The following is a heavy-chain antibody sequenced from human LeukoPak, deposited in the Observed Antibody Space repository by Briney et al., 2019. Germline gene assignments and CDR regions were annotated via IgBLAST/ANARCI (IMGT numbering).Heavy chain of an antibody. CDR3: AKDSVRYYYGSGAEIYYYYGMDV. J-gene: IGHJ6*04. D-gene: IGHD3-10*01. CDR1: GFTFSSYG. V-gene: IGHV3-30*18. Sequence: LTGRSLRLSCAASGFTFSSYGMHWVRQAPGKGLEWVAVISYDGSNKYYADSVKGRFTISRDNSKNTLYLQMNSLRAEDTAVYYCAKDSVRYYYGSGAEIYYYYGMDVWGKGTPVTVSS. CDR2: ISYDGSNK.